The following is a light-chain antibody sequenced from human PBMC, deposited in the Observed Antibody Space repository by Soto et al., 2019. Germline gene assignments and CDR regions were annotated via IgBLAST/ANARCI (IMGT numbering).Light chain of an antibody. Sequence: EIELTQSPATLSLSPGERATLSCRASQSVSTYLAWYQQKPGQAPRLLIYDASNRATGIPARFSGSGSGTDFTLTISSLEPEDFAVYYCHQRSKGNTFGQGTRLEIK. CDR2: DAS. V-gene: IGKV3-11*01. CDR1: QSVSTY. J-gene: IGKJ5*01. CDR3: HQRSKGNT.